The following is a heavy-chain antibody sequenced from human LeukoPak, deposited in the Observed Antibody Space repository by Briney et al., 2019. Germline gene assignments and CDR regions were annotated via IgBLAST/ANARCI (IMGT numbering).Heavy chain of an antibody. CDR3: AKLKPKVDY. D-gene: IGHD1-14*01. CDR1: GFTFSSYD. J-gene: IGHJ4*02. V-gene: IGHV3-30*18. CDR2: ISYDGSNK. Sequence: GGSLRLSCAASGFTFSSYDMHWVRQAPGKGLEWVAVISYDGSNKYYADSVKGRFTISRDNSKNTLYLQMNSLRAEDTAVYYCAKLKPKVDYWGQGTLVTVSS.